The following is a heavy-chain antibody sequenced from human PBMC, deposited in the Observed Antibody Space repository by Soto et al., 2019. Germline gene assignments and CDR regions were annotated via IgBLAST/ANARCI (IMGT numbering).Heavy chain of an antibody. CDR2: ISAYNGNT. J-gene: IGHJ6*02. Sequence: QVQLVQSGAEVKKPGASVKVSCKASGYTFTSYGISWVRQAPGQGIEWMGWISAYNGNTNYAQKLQGIVTMTTDTSTSTAYMELRSLRSDDTAVYYCASDNHWNDLYYYGMDVWGQGTTVTVSS. CDR3: ASDNHWNDLYYYGMDV. CDR1: GYTFTSYG. V-gene: IGHV1-18*01. D-gene: IGHD1-1*01.